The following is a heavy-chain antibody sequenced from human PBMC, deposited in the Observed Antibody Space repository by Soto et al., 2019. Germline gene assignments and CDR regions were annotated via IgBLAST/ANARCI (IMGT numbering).Heavy chain of an antibody. V-gene: IGHV4-39*01. CDR2: IYYSGGT. D-gene: IGHD4-17*01. Sequence: QLQLQESGPGLVKPSETLSLTCTVSGGSISSSGYYWGWIRQPPGKGLEWIGTIYYSGGTYYNPSLKCRVTIPVDKSKNHCTRKLRSVTAADTAAYYCARQVSVYGDDGRYVDSWGQGTLVTVYS. CDR1: GGSISSSGYY. CDR3: ARQVSVYGDDGRYVDS. J-gene: IGHJ4*02.